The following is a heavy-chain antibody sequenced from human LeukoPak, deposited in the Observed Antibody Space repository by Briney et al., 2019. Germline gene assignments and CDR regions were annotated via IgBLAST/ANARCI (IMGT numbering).Heavy chain of an antibody. J-gene: IGHJ4*02. CDR1: GGSISSSSYY. V-gene: IGHV4-39*01. CDR2: IYYSGST. Sequence: PSETLSLACTVSGGSISSSSYYWGWIRQPPGKGLEWIGSIYYSGSTYYNPSLKSRVTISVDTSKNQFSLKLSSVTAADTAVYYCARHGSGWTRNVYFDYWGQGTLVTVSS. D-gene: IGHD6-19*01. CDR3: ARHGSGWTRNVYFDY.